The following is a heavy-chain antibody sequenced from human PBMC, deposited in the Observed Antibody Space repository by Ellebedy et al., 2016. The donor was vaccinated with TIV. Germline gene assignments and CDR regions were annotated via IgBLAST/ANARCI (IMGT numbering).Heavy chain of an antibody. CDR3: ARWDWVYCSGDTCYPRGNNWFDP. Sequence: MPGGSLRLSCTVSGGSINNYYWSWIRQPPGKGLEWIGHIYYSGSTNYNPSLKRRVTISIDTSKSQFSLKLSSVTAADTAVYYYARWDWVYCSGDTCYPRGNNWFDPWGQGTLVTVSS. V-gene: IGHV4-59*01. CDR2: IYYSGST. CDR1: GGSINNYY. J-gene: IGHJ5*02. D-gene: IGHD2-15*01.